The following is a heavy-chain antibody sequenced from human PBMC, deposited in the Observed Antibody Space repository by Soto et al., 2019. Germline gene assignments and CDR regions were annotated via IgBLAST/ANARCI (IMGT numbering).Heavy chain of an antibody. CDR2: ISVNNGNT. CDR1: GYTFSSYG. V-gene: IGHV1-18*01. D-gene: IGHD6-19*01. Sequence: QVQLVQSGAEVKKPGASVKVSCKTSGYTFSSYGVSLVRQAPGQGLEWMGWISVNNGNTKYAQKVQGRVTMTTDTSTSTAYMELRSLRSDDTAVYYCARDRNIEVAGAQPLQPWGQGTLVTVSS. CDR3: ARDRNIEVAGAQPLQP. J-gene: IGHJ4*02.